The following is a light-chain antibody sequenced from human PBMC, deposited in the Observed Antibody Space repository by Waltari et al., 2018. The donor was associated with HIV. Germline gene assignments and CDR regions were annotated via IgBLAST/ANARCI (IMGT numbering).Light chain of an antibody. Sequence: QSVLTQPPSASGTPGQRVSISCSGSSSNIGTRTVNWFQQLPGTAPTLLIYNNNQRPSGVPDRFSGSKSGTSASLAISGLQSEDEADYYCAAWDDRMNGFYVFGTGTKLTVL. CDR2: NNN. V-gene: IGLV1-44*01. CDR3: AAWDDRMNGFYV. CDR1: SSNIGTRT. J-gene: IGLJ1*01.